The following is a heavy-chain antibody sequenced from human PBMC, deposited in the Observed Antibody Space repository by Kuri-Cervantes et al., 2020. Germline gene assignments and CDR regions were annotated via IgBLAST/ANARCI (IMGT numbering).Heavy chain of an antibody. CDR3: ARGGDREMVELAVGY. CDR1: GFTFSSYG. J-gene: IGHJ4*02. D-gene: IGHD1-7*01. V-gene: IGHV3-33*01. CDR2: IWYDGSNK. Sequence: GGSLRLSCAASGFTFSSYGMHWVRQAPGKGREWVAVIWYDGSNKYYADSVKGRFTISRDNSKNTLFLQVNSLRVEDTAVYFCARGGDREMVELAVGYWGQGTLVTVSS.